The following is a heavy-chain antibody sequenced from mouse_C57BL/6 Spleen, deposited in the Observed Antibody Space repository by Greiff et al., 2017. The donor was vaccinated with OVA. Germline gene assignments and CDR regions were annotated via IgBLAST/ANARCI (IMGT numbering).Heavy chain of an antibody. Sequence: EVQLQESGPGLVKPSQSLSLTCSVTGYSITSGYYWNWIRQFPGNKLEWMGYISYDGSNNYNPSLKNRISITRDTSKNQFFLKLNSVTTEDTATYYCAGDRGGVGYYFDYWGQGTTLTVSS. CDR2: ISYDGSN. CDR3: AGDRGGVGYYFDY. V-gene: IGHV3-6*01. J-gene: IGHJ2*01. CDR1: GYSITSGYY. D-gene: IGHD1-1*01.